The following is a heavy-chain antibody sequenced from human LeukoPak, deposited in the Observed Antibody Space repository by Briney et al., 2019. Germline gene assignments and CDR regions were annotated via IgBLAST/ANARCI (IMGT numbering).Heavy chain of an antibody. Sequence: ASVKVSCKASGYSFTNYDINWVRQATGQGLEWMGWMNPKSGDTGYSQKFQGRVFITRDTSINTAYMELSSLGSDDTAVYYCAKTPVGMVTLDYWGQGTLVTVSS. D-gene: IGHD5-24*01. J-gene: IGHJ4*02. CDR2: MNPKSGDT. CDR3: AKTPVGMVTLDY. V-gene: IGHV1-8*03. CDR1: GYSFTNYD.